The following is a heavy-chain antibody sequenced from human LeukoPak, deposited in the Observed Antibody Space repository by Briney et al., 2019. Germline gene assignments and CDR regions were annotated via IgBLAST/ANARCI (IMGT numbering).Heavy chain of an antibody. J-gene: IGHJ2*01. CDR1: GYTFTSYD. CDR3: ARARIVVVVAATQGYFDL. CDR2: MNPNSGNT. Sequence: ASVKVSCKASGYTFTSYDINWVRQATGQGLEWMGWMNPNSGNTGHAQKFQGRVTMTRNTSISTAYMELSSLRSEDTAVYYCARARIVVVVAATQGYFDLWGRGTLVTVSS. V-gene: IGHV1-8*01. D-gene: IGHD2-15*01.